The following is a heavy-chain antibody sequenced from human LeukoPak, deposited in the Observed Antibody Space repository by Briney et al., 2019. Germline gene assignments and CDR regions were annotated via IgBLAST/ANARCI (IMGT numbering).Heavy chain of an antibody. CDR1: GFTFSSYS. Sequence: GGSLRLSCAASGFTFSSYSMNWVRQAPGKGLEWVSSISSSSYIYYADSVKGRFTISRGNAKNSLYLQMNSLRAEDTAVYYCARDTDPYCGGDCDRDYWGQGTLVTVSS. CDR3: ARDTDPYCGGDCDRDY. D-gene: IGHD2-21*02. V-gene: IGHV3-21*01. CDR2: ISSSSYI. J-gene: IGHJ4*02.